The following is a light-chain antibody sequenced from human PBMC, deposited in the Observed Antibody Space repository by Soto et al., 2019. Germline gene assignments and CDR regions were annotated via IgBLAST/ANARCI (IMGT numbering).Light chain of an antibody. J-gene: IGKJ2*01. V-gene: IGKV3-20*01. CDR1: QSVSSSY. CDR2: GAS. Sequence: EIVLTQSPGTLSLSPGERATLSCRASQSVSSSYLAWYQQKPGQAPRLLIYGASSRATGIPDRFSGSGSGTDFTLTISRLEPEDFAVYYCQQYGSSPPETFGQGPKLEIK. CDR3: QQYGSSPPET.